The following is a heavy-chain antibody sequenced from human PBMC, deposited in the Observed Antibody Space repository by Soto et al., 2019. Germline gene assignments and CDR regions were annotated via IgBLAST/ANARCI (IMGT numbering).Heavy chain of an antibody. D-gene: IGHD1-26*01. J-gene: IGHJ2*01. CDR2: INSDGSST. V-gene: IGHV3-74*01. CDR3: ARGGSLNWYFDL. CDR1: GFTFSSYW. Sequence: EVQLVESGGGLVQPGGSLRLSCAASGFTFSSYWMHWVRQAPGKGLVWVSRINSDGSSTSYADSVKGRFTISRDNARNTLYLQMNSLRAEDTAVYYCARGGSLNWYFDLWGRGTLVTVSS.